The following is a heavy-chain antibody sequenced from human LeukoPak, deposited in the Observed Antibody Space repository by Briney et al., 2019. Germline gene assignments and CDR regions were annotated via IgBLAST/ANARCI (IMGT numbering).Heavy chain of an antibody. J-gene: IGHJ4*02. CDR1: GFTFSDFD. V-gene: IGHV3-48*04. CDR2: ISTSSTTI. D-gene: IGHD6-19*01. Sequence: PGGSLRLSCAASGFTFSDFDMNWVRQAPGKGLEWLSYISTSSTTIYYADSVRGRFTISRDNAKNSLYLQMNSLRAEDTAVYYCARGYSSGRSAVDYWGQGTLVTVSS. CDR3: ARGYSSGRSAVDY.